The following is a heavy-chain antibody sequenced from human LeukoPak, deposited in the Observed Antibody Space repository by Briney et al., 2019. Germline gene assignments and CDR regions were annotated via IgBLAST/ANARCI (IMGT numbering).Heavy chain of an antibody. Sequence: ASVKVSCKASGYTFTGYYMHWVRQAPGQGLEWMGWINPNSGGTNYAQKFQGRVTMTRDTSISTAYMELSRLRSDDTAVYYCARDLVVVPAAINWFDPWGQGILVTVSS. D-gene: IGHD2-2*01. CDR3: ARDLVVVPAAINWFDP. CDR1: GYTFTGYY. V-gene: IGHV1-2*02. CDR2: INPNSGGT. J-gene: IGHJ5*02.